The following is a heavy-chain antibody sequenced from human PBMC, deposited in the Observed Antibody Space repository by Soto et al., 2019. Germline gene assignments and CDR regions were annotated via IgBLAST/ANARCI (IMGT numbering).Heavy chain of an antibody. V-gene: IGHV1-69*12. D-gene: IGHD3-3*02. CDR3: ARDKARQQLGGNYYYIMDV. CDR2: IMPVFPAR. J-gene: IGHJ6*01. Sequence: QVQLVQSGAEVKKPGSSVKVSCKTSGGTFRTSAISWVRQAPGQGLEWMGGIMPVFPARDYAQKLQGRVTITADESTGTAYRELSSLRSEDTAVYYCARDKARQQLGGNYYYIMDVWGQGTTVTVSS. CDR1: GGTFRTSA.